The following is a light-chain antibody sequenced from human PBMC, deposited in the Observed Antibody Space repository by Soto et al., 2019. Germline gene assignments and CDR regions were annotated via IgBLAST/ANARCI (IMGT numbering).Light chain of an antibody. V-gene: IGKV1-5*01. CDR1: QSLNSR. CDR3: QQYKSYST. Sequence: DIQLTQSPSTLSASVGDRVTLTCRAAQSLNSRLAWYQHRPGKAPRLLIYDDSTLESGVPSRFSGSGSGTEFTLTINNLQPDDLATYICQQYKSYSTFGRGTNVEIK. CDR2: DDS. J-gene: IGKJ1*01.